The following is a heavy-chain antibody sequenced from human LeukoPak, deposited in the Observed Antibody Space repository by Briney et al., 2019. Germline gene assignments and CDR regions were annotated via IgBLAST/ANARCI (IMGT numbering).Heavy chain of an antibody. D-gene: IGHD3-10*01. Sequence: PSETLSLTCVVYGGSFSGYYWSWIHQPPGKGLEWIGEIDQSGTTNYNPSLKSRVTISIDTSEKQFSLTLTPMTAADTAVYYCARVPHYYFGYGYFDTWGQGTRVTVSS. J-gene: IGHJ4*02. CDR3: ARVPHYYFGYGYFDT. V-gene: IGHV4-34*01. CDR2: IDQSGTT. CDR1: GGSFSGYY.